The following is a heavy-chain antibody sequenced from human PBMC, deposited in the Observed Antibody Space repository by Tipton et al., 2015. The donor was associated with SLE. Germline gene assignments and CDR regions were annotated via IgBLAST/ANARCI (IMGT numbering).Heavy chain of an antibody. CDR1: GYTFTSYG. CDR2: ISAYNGNA. V-gene: IGHV1-18*01. J-gene: IGHJ4*02. D-gene: IGHD3-16*02. Sequence: QLVQSGAEVKKPGASVKVSCKASGYTFTSYGISWVRQAPGQGLEWMGWISAYNGNANYAQRFQGRVTITADESTSTAYMEVSGLTFEDTAVYYCAREGSTPFGGVIEGVLDYWGPGTLVTVSS. CDR3: AREGSTPFGGVIEGVLDY.